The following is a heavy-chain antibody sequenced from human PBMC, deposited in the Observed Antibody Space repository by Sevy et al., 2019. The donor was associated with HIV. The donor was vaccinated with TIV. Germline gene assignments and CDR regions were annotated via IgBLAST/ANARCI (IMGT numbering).Heavy chain of an antibody. CDR2: IYPGDSDT. D-gene: IGHD2-15*01. CDR3: TRPRVALRSSRCGSCYPPIAPRIVEAFDV. CDR1: GYSFTSYW. Sequence: GESLKISCKGSGYSFTSYWIGWVRQMPGKGLEWMGIIYPGDSDTRYSPSFQGQVTISADKSISTAYLQWSSLKASDTAMYYVTRPRVALRSSRCGSCYPPIAPRIVEAFDVWGQETMGTVAS. J-gene: IGHJ3*01. V-gene: IGHV5-51*01.